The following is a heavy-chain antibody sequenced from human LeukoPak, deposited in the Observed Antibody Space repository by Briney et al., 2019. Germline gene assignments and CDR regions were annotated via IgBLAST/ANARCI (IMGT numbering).Heavy chain of an antibody. CDR3: AREQLWFGEPGYYGMDV. Sequence: GGSLRLSCAASGFTFSSYAMSWVRQAPGKGLEWVSAISGSGGSTYYADSVKGRFTISRDNAKNSLYLQMNSLRAEDTAVYYCAREQLWFGEPGYYGMDVWGQGTTVTVSS. J-gene: IGHJ6*02. CDR2: ISGSGGST. V-gene: IGHV3-23*01. D-gene: IGHD3-10*01. CDR1: GFTFSSYA.